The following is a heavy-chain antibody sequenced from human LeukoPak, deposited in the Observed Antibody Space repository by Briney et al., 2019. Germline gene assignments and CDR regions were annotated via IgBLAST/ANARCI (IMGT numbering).Heavy chain of an antibody. CDR1: GYTFTSYG. D-gene: IGHD6-13*01. CDR3: ARDSLVSWQQLAKFVY. V-gene: IGHV1-18*04. Sequence: ASVKVSCKASGYTFTSYGISWVRQAPGHGLEWMGWISAYNGNTNYAQKLQGRVTMTTDTSTSTAYMELRSLRSDDTAVYYCARDSLVSWQQLAKFVYWGQGTLVTVSS. J-gene: IGHJ4*02. CDR2: ISAYNGNT.